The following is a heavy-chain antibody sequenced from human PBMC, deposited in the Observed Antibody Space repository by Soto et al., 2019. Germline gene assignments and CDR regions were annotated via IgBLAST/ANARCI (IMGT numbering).Heavy chain of an antibody. J-gene: IGHJ4*02. CDR2: VYHNGNT. CDR3: ATRGIVGPIC. CDR1: DGSINNGDW. V-gene: IGHV4-4*02. Sequence: QVQLQESGTGLVEPSGTLSLTCNVYDGSINNGDWCSWVRQPPGKGLEWIGEVYHNGNTNYNASLKSRVTVSVDKSRNQFSLRLTSVTPADTAVYYCATRGIVGPICWGQGTLVTVSS. D-gene: IGHD1-26*01.